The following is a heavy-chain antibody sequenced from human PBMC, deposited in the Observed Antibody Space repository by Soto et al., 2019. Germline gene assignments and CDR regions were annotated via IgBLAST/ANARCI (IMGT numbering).Heavy chain of an antibody. CDR1: GFKFDDYA. CDR3: ASTKYDSSAYYYWYLGL. Sequence: EVQLVESGGGVEQPGRSLRLSCSAAGFKFDDYAMHWVRQVPGKGLEWVSGIIGNGGRMAYAESVKGRFSISRDNAKNSLYLQMDSLRPEDTALYYCASTKYDSSAYYYWYLGLWGRGTLVTVSS. V-gene: IGHV3-9*01. J-gene: IGHJ2*01. D-gene: IGHD3-22*01. CDR2: IIGNGGRM.